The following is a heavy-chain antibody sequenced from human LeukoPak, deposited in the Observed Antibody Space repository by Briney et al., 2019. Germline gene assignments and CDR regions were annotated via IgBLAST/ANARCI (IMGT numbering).Heavy chain of an antibody. CDR2: FYYTATT. CDR3: ARHDRVSPDGEGYYFDY. D-gene: IGHD4-17*01. CDR1: GVSINSNTYY. J-gene: IGHJ4*02. Sequence: PSETLSLTCTVSGVSINSNTYYWGWIRQPPGKGLEWIASFYYTATTYYNPSLKSRVTISVDTSKNQFSLKLSSVTAADTAVYYCARHDRVSPDGEGYYFDYWGQGTLVTVSS. V-gene: IGHV4-39*01.